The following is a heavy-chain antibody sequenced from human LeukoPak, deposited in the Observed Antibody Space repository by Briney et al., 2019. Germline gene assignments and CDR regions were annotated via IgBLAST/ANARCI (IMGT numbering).Heavy chain of an antibody. CDR2: IYYSGST. CDR1: GDSIAATSYY. D-gene: IGHD2-2*01. CDR3: ARHTAIARVVLPAGYMDV. J-gene: IGHJ6*03. V-gene: IGHV4-61*05. Sequence: PSETLSLTCSVSGDSIAATSYYWAWVRQPPGKGLGWIGYIYYSGSTNYNPSLKSRVTISVDTSKNQFSLKLSSVTAADTAVYYCARHTAIARVVLPAGYMDVWGKGTTVTVSS.